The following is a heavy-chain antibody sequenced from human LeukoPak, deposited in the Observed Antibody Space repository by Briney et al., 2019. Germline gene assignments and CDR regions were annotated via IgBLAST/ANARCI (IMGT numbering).Heavy chain of an antibody. CDR2: IIPIFGTA. CDR1: GGTFSSYA. J-gene: IGHJ4*02. Sequence: ASVKVSCKASGGTFSSYAISWVRQAPGQGLESMGGIIPIFGTANYAQRFHGRVTITTDESTSTDYMELSSLRSEDTAVYYCARDRGDYYGSGKPLGYFDYWGQGTLVTVSS. D-gene: IGHD3-10*01. CDR3: ARDRGDYYGSGKPLGYFDY. V-gene: IGHV1-69*05.